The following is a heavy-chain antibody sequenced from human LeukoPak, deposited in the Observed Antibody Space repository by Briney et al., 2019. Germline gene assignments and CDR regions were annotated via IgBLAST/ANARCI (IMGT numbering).Heavy chain of an antibody. V-gene: IGHV1-69*13. CDR1: GGTFSSYA. CDR2: IIPIFGTA. J-gene: IGHJ5*02. CDR3: ARDGSWAAAGYGDNWFDP. Sequence: SVKVSCKASGGTFSSYAISWVRQAPGQGLEWMGGIIPIFGTANYAQKFQGRVTITADESTSTAYMELSSLRSEDTAVYYCARDGSWAAAGYGDNWFDPWGQGTLVTVSS. D-gene: IGHD6-13*01.